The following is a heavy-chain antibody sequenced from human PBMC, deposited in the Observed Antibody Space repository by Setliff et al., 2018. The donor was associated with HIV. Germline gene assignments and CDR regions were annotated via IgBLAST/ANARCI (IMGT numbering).Heavy chain of an antibody. J-gene: IGHJ4*02. CDR1: GGSFSAYY. D-gene: IGHD1-26*01. CDR3: ARGRSATNDFDY. V-gene: IGHV4-34*10. Sequence: SETLSLTCSVYGGSFSAYYWSWIRQPPGKGLEWIGEIKHSGSTNYNPSLKSRITISGDTSKNQFYLSLSSASAADTAVYYCARGRSATNDFDYWGQGTLVTVSS. CDR2: IKHSGST.